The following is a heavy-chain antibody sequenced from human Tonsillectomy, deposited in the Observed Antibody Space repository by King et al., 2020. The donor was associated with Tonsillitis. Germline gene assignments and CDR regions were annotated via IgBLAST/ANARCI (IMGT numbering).Heavy chain of an antibody. CDR3: ARHFWDGSDGYNSWYFDL. V-gene: IGHV4-39*01. D-gene: IGHD5-24*01. J-gene: IGHJ2*01. Sequence: QLQESGPGLVKPSETLSLPCTVSGGSISSSSYYWGWIRQPPGKGLEWIGSIYYSGSTYYNPSLKSRVTISVDTSKNQFSLKLSSETAADPAVYYCARHFWDGSDGYNSWYFDLWGRGTLVTVSS. CDR2: IYYSGST. CDR1: GGSISSSSYY.